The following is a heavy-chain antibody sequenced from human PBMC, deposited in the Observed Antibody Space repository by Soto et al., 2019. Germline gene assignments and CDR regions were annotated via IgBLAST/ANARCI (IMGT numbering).Heavy chain of an antibody. CDR3: ARTPLGYCSGGSCYYFDY. D-gene: IGHD2-15*01. Sequence: SEMSLTCTVSGGSISSYYWSWIRQPAGKGLEWIGRIYTSGSTNYNPSLKSRVTMSVDTSKNQFSLKLSSVTAADTAVYYCARTPLGYCSGGSCYYFDYWGQGTLVTVSS. J-gene: IGHJ4*02. V-gene: IGHV4-4*07. CDR2: IYTSGST. CDR1: GGSISSYY.